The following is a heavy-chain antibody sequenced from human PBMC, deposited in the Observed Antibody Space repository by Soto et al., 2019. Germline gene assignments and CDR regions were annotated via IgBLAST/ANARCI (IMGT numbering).Heavy chain of an antibody. D-gene: IGHD3-22*01. Sequence: QLQLQESGPGLVKPSETLSLTCTVSGGSIISSSYYWGWIRQPPGKGLEWIGSIYSSGSTYYNPSCKSRVTISVDTSKNQFSLKLSSVTAADTAVHYCATPVSSGYQAFEVWGQGTMVTVSS. V-gene: IGHV4-39*01. J-gene: IGHJ3*01. CDR3: ATPVSSGYQAFEV. CDR1: GGSIISSSYY. CDR2: IYSSGST.